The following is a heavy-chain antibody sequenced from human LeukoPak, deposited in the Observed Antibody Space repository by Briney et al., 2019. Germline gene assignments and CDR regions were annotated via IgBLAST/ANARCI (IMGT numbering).Heavy chain of an antibody. D-gene: IGHD2-15*01. V-gene: IGHV1-8*03. CDR1: GYTFTSYD. Sequence: ASVKVSCKASGYTFTSYDINWVRQATGQGLEWMGWMNPNSGNTGYAQKFQGRVTITRNTSISTAYMELSSLRSEDTAVYYCARAYCSGGSCYYYYYMDVWGKGTTVTVSS. CDR3: ARAYCSGGSCYYYYYMDV. CDR2: MNPNSGNT. J-gene: IGHJ6*03.